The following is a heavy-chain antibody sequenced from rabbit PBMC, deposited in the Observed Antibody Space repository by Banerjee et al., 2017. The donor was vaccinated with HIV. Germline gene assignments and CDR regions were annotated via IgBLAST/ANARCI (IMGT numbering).Heavy chain of an antibody. CDR1: GFDFSTNT. CDR3: ARDLAGVIGWNFNL. V-gene: IGHV1S40*01. CDR2: INTGSGGT. D-gene: IGHD4-1*01. J-gene: IGHJ4*01. Sequence: QSLEESGGDLVKPGASLTLTCTASGFDFSTNTMCWVRQAPGKGLEWIGCINTGSGGTYYASWAKGRFTISKTSSTTVTLQMTSLTAADTATYFCARDLAGVIGWNFNLWGQGTLVTVS.